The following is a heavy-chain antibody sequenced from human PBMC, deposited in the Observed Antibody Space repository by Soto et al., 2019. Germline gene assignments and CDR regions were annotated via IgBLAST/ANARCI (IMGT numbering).Heavy chain of an antibody. CDR1: GGPISSYY. D-gene: IGHD3-10*01. CDR2: IYYSGST. CDR3: ARCRNYYGSAVFDY. J-gene: IGHJ4*02. Sequence: SETLSLTCTVSGGPISSYYWSWIRQPPGKGLEWIGYIYYSGSTNYNPSLKSRVTISADTPRNQFSLKLNSVTAADTAVYYCARCRNYYGSAVFDYWGQGTLFTVS. V-gene: IGHV4-59*08.